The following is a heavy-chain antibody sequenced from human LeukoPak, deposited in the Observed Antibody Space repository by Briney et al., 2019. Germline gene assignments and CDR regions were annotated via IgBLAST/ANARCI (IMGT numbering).Heavy chain of an antibody. D-gene: IGHD4/OR15-4a*01. J-gene: IGHJ4*01. V-gene: IGHV1-69*05. Sequence: ASVKVSCKASGGTFSSYSVSWVRQAPGQGLEWVGRIIPFSGTSNYAQKFQGRVTISTDGSTTTAYMELSSLRSEDTAVYYCARAMTMGAFDYWGHGTPVTVSS. CDR3: ARAMTMGAFDY. CDR2: IIPFSGTS. CDR1: GGTFSSYS.